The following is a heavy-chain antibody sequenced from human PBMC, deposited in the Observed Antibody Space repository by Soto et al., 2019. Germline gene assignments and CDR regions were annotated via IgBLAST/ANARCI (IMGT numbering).Heavy chain of an antibody. CDR1: GYSFTSYW. V-gene: IGHV5-51*01. J-gene: IGHJ6*02. Sequence: GESLKISCKGSGYSFTSYWIGWVRQMPGKGLEWMGIIYPGDSDTRYSPSFQGQVTISADKSISTAYLQWSSLKASDTAMYYCARGIGEIGYYYYGMDVWGQGTTVTVSS. CDR3: ARGIGEIGYYYYGMDV. CDR2: IYPGDSDT.